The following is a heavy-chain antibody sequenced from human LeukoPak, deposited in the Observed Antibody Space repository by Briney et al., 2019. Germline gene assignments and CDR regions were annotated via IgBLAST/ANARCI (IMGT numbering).Heavy chain of an antibody. J-gene: IGHJ4*02. CDR1: GGSFSGYY. CDR3: ARGLRYQLLWPY. CDR2: INHSGST. Sequence: SETLSLTCAVYGGSFSGYYWSWIRQPPGKGLEWIGEINHSGSTNYNPSLKSRVTISVDTSKNQFSLKLSSVTAADTAVYYCARGLRYQLLWPYWGQGTLVTVSS. V-gene: IGHV4-34*01. D-gene: IGHD2-2*01.